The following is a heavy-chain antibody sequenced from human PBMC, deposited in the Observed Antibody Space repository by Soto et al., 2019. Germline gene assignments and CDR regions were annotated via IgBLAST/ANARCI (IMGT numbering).Heavy chain of an antibody. CDR1: GGSISSYY. J-gene: IGHJ5*01. CDR2: IFYSGST. V-gene: IGHV4-59*01. D-gene: IGHD3-10*02. CDR3: ASMIGDPVLSFDS. Sequence: QVQLQESGPGLVKPSETLSLTCTVSGGSISSYYWSWIRQPPGKGLEWIGFIFYSGSTSYNPSLKSRVTISIDTSEYKFALKLNSVTAAYTAVYYCASMIGDPVLSFDSWGQGTRVAGSS.